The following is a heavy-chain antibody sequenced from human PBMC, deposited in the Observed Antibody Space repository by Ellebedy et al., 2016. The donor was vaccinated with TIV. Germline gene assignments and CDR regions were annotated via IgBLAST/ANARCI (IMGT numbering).Heavy chain of an antibody. Sequence: GESLKISCAASGFTFSSYSMNWVRQAPGKGLEWVSSISSSSSYIYYADSVKGRFTISRGNAKNSLYLQMNSLRAEDTAVYYCAREMVVAATRSFDYWGQGTLVTVSS. CDR1: GFTFSSYS. CDR3: AREMVVAATRSFDY. V-gene: IGHV3-21*01. CDR2: ISSSSSYI. J-gene: IGHJ4*02. D-gene: IGHD2-15*01.